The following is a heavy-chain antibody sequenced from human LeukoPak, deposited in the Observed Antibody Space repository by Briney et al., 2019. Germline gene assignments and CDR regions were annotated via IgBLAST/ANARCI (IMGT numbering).Heavy chain of an antibody. Sequence: SGPTLVKPTQTLTLTCTFSGFSLSTSGVGVGWIRRPPGKALEWLALIYWNDDKRYSPSLKSRLTITKDTSKNQVVLTMTNMDPVDTATYYCASITIFGVVNRSFDYWGQGTLVTVSS. CDR2: IYWNDDK. CDR1: GFSLSTSGVG. J-gene: IGHJ4*02. V-gene: IGHV2-5*01. CDR3: ASITIFGVVNRSFDY. D-gene: IGHD3-3*01.